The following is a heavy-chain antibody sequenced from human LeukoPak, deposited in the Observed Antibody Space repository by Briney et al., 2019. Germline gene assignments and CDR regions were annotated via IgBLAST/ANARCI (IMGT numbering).Heavy chain of an antibody. CDR3: ARARHIVVVTAIPQGYYFDY. Sequence: PSETLSLTCTVSGSISSYYWSWIRQPPGKGLEWIGHSYYTGSPNYNPSLKSRVTISVDTPKNQFSLKLSSVTAADTAVYYCARARHIVVVTAIPQGYYFDYWGQGTLVTVSS. V-gene: IGHV4-59*08. CDR2: SYYTGSP. CDR1: GSISSYY. J-gene: IGHJ4*02. D-gene: IGHD2-21*02.